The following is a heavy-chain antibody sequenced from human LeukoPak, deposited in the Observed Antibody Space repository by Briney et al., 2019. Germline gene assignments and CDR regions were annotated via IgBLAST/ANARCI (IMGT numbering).Heavy chain of an antibody. CDR3: ARGVVVVAATTLGPLDS. CDR1: GGTSSSYA. J-gene: IGHJ4*02. CDR2: IIPIFGTA. Sequence: SVNVSCEASGGTSSSYAISWVRQAPGQGLEWMGGIIPIFGTANYAQKFQGRVTITADESTSTAYMEVSSLRSGDTAVYYCARGVVVVAATTLGPLDSWGQGTLVTVSS. D-gene: IGHD2-15*01. V-gene: IGHV1-69*13.